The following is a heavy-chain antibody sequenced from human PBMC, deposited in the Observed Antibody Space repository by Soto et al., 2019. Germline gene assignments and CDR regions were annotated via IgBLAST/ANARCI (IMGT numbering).Heavy chain of an antibody. CDR3: ASSIAVAGTRLKDAFDI. J-gene: IGHJ3*02. Sequence: GGSLRLSCAASGFTFSSYGMHWVRQAPGKGLEWVAVIWYDGSNKYYADSVKGRFTISRNNSKNTLYLQMNSLRAEDTAVYYCASSIAVAGTRLKDAFDIWGQGTMVTVSS. CDR1: GFTFSSYG. CDR2: IWYDGSNK. V-gene: IGHV3-33*01. D-gene: IGHD6-19*01.